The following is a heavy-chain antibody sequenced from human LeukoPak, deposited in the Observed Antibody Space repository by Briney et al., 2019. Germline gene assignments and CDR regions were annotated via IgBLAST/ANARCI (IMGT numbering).Heavy chain of an antibody. CDR3: ASTDYYGSGSYLPFDY. CDR1: GYRFSSYW. Sequence: GESLKISCKGVGYRFSSYWIGWVRQLPGKGLEWMVTIYPANSDTRYSPSFQGQVTISADKSVSTAYLQWSSLKASDNAMYYCASTDYYGSGSYLPFDYWGQGTLVTVSS. D-gene: IGHD3-10*01. V-gene: IGHV5-51*01. CDR2: IYPANSDT. J-gene: IGHJ4*02.